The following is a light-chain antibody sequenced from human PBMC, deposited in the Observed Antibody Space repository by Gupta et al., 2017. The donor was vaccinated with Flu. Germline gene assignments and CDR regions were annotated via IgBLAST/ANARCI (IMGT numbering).Light chain of an antibody. J-gene: IGKJ2*01. V-gene: IGKV3-20*01. CDR2: GAF. CDR3: HQYGSSPDT. Sequence: GQAPRLLIYGAFNRATAIPDRFSGSGSGTDFTLTISRLEPEDFAVYYCHQYGSSPDTFGQGTKLEI.